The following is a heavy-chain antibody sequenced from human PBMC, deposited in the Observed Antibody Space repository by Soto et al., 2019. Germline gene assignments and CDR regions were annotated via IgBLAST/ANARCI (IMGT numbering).Heavy chain of an antibody. CDR1: GGTFSSYI. D-gene: IGHD6-19*01. CDR3: AGLPVADGGVDM. V-gene: IGHV1-69*02. J-gene: IGHJ3*02. Sequence: QVQLVQSGAEVKKPGSSVKVSCKASGGTFSSYIISWVRQAPGQGLEWMGRIIRILGIVKYAEKFQGRVTSSAGKATSTAYKELRSLRAEDTAGYYWAGLPVADGGVDMWGQGTRVMGSS. CDR2: IIRILGIV.